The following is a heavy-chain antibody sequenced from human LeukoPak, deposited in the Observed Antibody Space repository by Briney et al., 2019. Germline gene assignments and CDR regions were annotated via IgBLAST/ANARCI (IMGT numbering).Heavy chain of an antibody. J-gene: IGHJ5*02. D-gene: IGHD2-2*02. CDR3: AREGPSSARYRDIVVVPAAIRINWFDP. Sequence: SETLSLTCAVYGGAFSGYYWSWIRQPPGKGLEWIGEINHSGSTNYNPSLKSRVTISVDTSKNQFSLKLSSVTAADTAVYYCAREGPSSARYRDIVVVPAAIRINWFDPWGQGTLVTVSS. CDR2: INHSGST. CDR1: GGAFSGYY. V-gene: IGHV4-34*01.